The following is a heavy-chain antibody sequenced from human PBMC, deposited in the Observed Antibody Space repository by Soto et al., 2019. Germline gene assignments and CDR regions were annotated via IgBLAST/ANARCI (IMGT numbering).Heavy chain of an antibody. CDR3: AKELAVGDFDFWSASPFDF. J-gene: IGHJ4*02. D-gene: IGHD3-3*01. CDR2: ISAGGSSK. V-gene: IGHV3-23*01. Sequence: PGGSLRLSCTASGFTFNTYAMSWVRQAPGKGLEWVSTISAGGSSKYHADSVRGRFTISRDNSKNALYLQMNSLRADDTAVYYCAKELAVGDFDFWSASPFDFWGQGTLVTVSS. CDR1: GFTFNTYA.